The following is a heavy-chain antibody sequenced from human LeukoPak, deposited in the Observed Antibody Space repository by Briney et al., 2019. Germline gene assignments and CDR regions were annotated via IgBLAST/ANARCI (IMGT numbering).Heavy chain of an antibody. CDR2: ISGSGGST. J-gene: IGHJ4*02. V-gene: IGHV3-23*01. CDR1: GLTFINYG. D-gene: IGHD1-26*01. CDR3: ATEWYIGISLHYIY. Sequence: PGGSLRLSCAASGLTFINYGMSWVRQAPGKGLEWVSFISGSGGSTQYADSVRGRFSISRDNSKSTLYLLMNNLRAEDTAVYYCATEWYIGISLHYIYWGQGTLVTVSS.